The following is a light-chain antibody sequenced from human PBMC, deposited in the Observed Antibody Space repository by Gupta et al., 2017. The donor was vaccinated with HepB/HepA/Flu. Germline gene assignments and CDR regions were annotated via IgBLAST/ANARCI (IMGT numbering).Light chain of an antibody. CDR2: LSS. Sequence: DIQITQTPSSMSASVGDRVIITCRTTHDISSYLNWYQQRPGQAPKLLIYLSSSLQKGVPSRFSGSGSGTDFTLPISRLQPEDFATYYGQQSYKSPWTFGRGTKVEIK. CDR1: HDISSY. V-gene: IGKV1-39*01. J-gene: IGKJ1*01. CDR3: QQSYKSPWT.